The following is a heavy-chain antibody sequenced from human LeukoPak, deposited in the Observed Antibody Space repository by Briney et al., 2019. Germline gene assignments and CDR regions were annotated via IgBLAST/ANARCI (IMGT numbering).Heavy chain of an antibody. V-gene: IGHV3-21*01. CDR2: ISSSSSYI. Sequence: PGGSLRLTCAASGFTFSSYSMNWVRQAPGKGLEWVSSISSSSSYIYYADSVKGRFTISRDNAKNSLYLQMNSLRAEDTAVYYCARESKNGMDVWGQGTTVTVSS. CDR3: ARESKNGMDV. CDR1: GFTFSSYS. J-gene: IGHJ6*02.